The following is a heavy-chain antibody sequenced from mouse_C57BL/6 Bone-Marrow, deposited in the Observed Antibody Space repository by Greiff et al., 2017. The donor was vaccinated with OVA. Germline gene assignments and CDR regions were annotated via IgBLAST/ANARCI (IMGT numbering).Heavy chain of an antibody. V-gene: IGHV3-6*01. Sequence: DVQLQESGPGLVKPSQSLSLTCSVTGYSITSGYYWNWIRQFPGNKLEWMGYISYDGSNNYNPSLKNRISITRDTSKNQFFLKLNSVTTEDTATYYCAREEGYGFSAYWGQGTLVTVSA. CDR3: AREEGYGFSAY. J-gene: IGHJ3*01. CDR1: GYSITSGYY. D-gene: IGHD2-2*01. CDR2: ISYDGSN.